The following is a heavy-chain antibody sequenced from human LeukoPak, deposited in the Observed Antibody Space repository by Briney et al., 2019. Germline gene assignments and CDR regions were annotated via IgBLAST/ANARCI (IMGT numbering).Heavy chain of an antibody. D-gene: IGHD3-10*01. V-gene: IGHV3-9*01. CDR1: GFILDDFA. CDR3: VKFGGYYYMEA. Sequence: GGSLRLSCAASGFILDDFAMHWVRQAPGNRLGWVSTIRWNGDIILYADSVKGRFSVSRNNDGGSLYLEMNSLGPEDNALYYCVKFGGYYYMEASGKGTTVIVSS. J-gene: IGHJ6*03. CDR2: IRWNGDII.